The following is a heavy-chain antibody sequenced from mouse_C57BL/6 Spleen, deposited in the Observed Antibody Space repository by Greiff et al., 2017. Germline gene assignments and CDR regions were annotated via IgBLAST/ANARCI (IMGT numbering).Heavy chain of an antibody. CDR3: ARAFERYFDV. Sequence: EVKLMESGGGLVKPGGSLKLSCAASGFTFSDYGMHWVRQAPEQGLEWVAYISRGSSTIYYADTLKGRFTFSRDNAKNTLFLQVTSLRSEDTAMYYCARAFERYFDVWGKGTTVTVSS. J-gene: IGHJ1*03. CDR1: GFTFSDYG. V-gene: IGHV5-17*01. CDR2: ISRGSSTI.